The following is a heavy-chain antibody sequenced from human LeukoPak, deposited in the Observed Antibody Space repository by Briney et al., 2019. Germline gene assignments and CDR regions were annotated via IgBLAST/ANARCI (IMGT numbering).Heavy chain of an antibody. D-gene: IGHD3-10*01. CDR2: IWYDGSNI. Sequence: GGSLRLSCAASGFTVSSNYMSWVRQAPGKGLEWVAVIWYDGSNIYYADSVKGRFTISRDNPKKMLYMQMNSLRAEDTAVYYCARGGMYYYGSGSQAFDYWGQGTLVTVSS. CDR3: ARGGMYYYGSGSQAFDY. V-gene: IGHV3-33*08. J-gene: IGHJ4*02. CDR1: GFTVSSNY.